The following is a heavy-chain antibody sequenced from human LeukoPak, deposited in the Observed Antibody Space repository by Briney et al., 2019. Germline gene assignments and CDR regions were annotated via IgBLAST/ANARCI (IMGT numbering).Heavy chain of an antibody. D-gene: IGHD4-17*01. CDR2: ISSSISTK. V-gene: IGHV3-48*04. Sequence: GGSLRLSCAASGFTFSSYSMNWVRQAPGKGLEWVSYISSSISTKYYADSVKGRLTISRDNAKNSLYLQMNSLRAEDTAVYYCARAPTDDYGDYSFDYWGQGTLVTVSS. CDR3: ARAPTDDYGDYSFDY. CDR1: GFTFSSYS. J-gene: IGHJ4*02.